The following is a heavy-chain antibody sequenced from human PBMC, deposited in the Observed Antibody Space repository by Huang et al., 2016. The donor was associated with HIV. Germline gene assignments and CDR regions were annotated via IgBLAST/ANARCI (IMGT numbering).Heavy chain of an antibody. CDR2: MNSSGTTI. Sequence: QVKLVESGGGLVKHGGSLRLSCAASGFSFSDYDITWIRQALGMGLEVVSFMNSSGTTIYYADSVKCRFTISRDNAKNSLYLQMNSLRAEDTAVYYCARTGWGLLLDAFDIWCQGTMVTVSS. J-gene: IGHJ3*02. D-gene: IGHD2-21*02. CDR3: ARTGWGLLLDAFDI. CDR1: GFSFSDYD. V-gene: IGHV3-11*01.